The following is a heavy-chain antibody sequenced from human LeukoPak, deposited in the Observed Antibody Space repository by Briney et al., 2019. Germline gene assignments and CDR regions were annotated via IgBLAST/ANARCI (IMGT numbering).Heavy chain of an antibody. J-gene: IGHJ4*02. CDR2: IYYSGST. Sequence: PSETLSLTCTVSGGSISSSSDYWGWIRQPPGKGLEWIGSIYYSGSTYFNPSLKSRVTISVDTSKNQFSLKLNFVTAADTAVYYCARASLVAAFDYWGQGTLVTVSS. CDR3: ARASLVAAFDY. CDR1: GGSISSSSDY. V-gene: IGHV4-39*07. D-gene: IGHD1-26*01.